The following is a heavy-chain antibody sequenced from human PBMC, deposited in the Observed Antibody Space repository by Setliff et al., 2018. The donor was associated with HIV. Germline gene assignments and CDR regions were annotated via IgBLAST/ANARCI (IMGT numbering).Heavy chain of an antibody. CDR1: GFIFSSYW. CDR3: ARVADGYNSYFDY. V-gene: IGHV3-7*01. D-gene: IGHD5-18*01. Sequence: GGSLRLSCTASGFIFSSYWMSWVRQAPGKGLEWVANIKQGGSEKYYVDSVKGRFTRSRDNAKNALFLQMHSLRAEDTAVYYCARVADGYNSYFDYWGQGTVVTVSS. CDR2: IKQGGSEK. J-gene: IGHJ4*02.